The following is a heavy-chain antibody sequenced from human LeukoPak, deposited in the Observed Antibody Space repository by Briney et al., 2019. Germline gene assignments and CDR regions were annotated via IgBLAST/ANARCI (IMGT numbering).Heavy chain of an antibody. D-gene: IGHD2-8*01. CDR3: ARQGNGYYYYYMDV. CDR1: GYTFTSYD. CDR2: MNPNSGNT. V-gene: IGHV1-8*03. J-gene: IGHJ6*03. Sequence: ASVKVSYKASGYTFTSYDINWVRQATGQGLEWMGWMNPNSGNTGYAQKFQGRVTITRNTSISTAYMELSSLRSEDTAVYYCARQGNGYYYYYMDVWGRGTTVTVSS.